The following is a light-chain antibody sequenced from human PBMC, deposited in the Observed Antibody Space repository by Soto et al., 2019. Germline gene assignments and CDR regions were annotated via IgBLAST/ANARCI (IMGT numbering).Light chain of an antibody. V-gene: IGLV2-14*01. Sequence: QSALTQPASVSGSPGQSITISCTATSSDVGNYNYVSWYQQHPGKAPKLMIHDVSNRPSGVSNRFSGSKSGNTASLTISGLQAEDEADYYCSSYTSSSTYVFGTGTKLTVL. CDR3: SSYTSSSTYV. CDR2: DVS. J-gene: IGLJ1*01. CDR1: SSDVGNYNY.